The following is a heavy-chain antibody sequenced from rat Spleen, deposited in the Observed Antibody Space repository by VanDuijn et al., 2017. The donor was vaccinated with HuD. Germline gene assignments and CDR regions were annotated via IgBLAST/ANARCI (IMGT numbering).Heavy chain of an antibody. CDR3: TRDRYRYNPFDY. J-gene: IGHJ2*01. Sequence: EVQLVESGGGLVQPGGSLKLSCVASGFTFNNYWMTWIRQAPGKGLEWVASITNTGGSTYYPDSVKGRFTISRDNAKSTLYLQMNSLRSEDTATYYCTRDRYRYNPFDYWGQGVMVTVSS. V-gene: IGHV5-31*01. CDR1: GFTFNNYW. D-gene: IGHD1-5*01. CDR2: ITNTGGST.